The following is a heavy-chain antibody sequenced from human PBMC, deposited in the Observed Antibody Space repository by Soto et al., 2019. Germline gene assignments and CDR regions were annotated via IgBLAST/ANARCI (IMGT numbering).Heavy chain of an antibody. J-gene: IGHJ4*02. D-gene: IGHD4-17*01. CDR3: AHYRLFGDYMYYFDS. CDR2: IYWDDDK. CDR1: GFSLSTSRVG. Sequence: QITLKESGPTLVKPTQTLTLTCTFSGFSLSTSRVGVGWIRQPPGKALEWLALIYWDDDKRYSPSLKTRLTITMDTSKNQVVLTMTNMDPVDTATYYCAHYRLFGDYMYYFDSWGQGTLVTVSS. V-gene: IGHV2-5*02.